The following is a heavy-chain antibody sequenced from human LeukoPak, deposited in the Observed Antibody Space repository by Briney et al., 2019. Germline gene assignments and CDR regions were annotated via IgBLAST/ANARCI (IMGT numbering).Heavy chain of an antibody. Sequence: PGGSLRLSCAASGFTFSNHWMSWVRQAPGKGLEWVANIKQDESKRYYVDSVKGRFTISRDNAKSSLYLQINSLRAEDTAVYYCAREASLYCSGNDCYWAFDRWRQGTLVTVSS. CDR1: GFTFSNHW. J-gene: IGHJ5*02. CDR3: AREASLYCSGNDCYWAFDR. V-gene: IGHV3-7*01. CDR2: IKQDESKR. D-gene: IGHD2-21*02.